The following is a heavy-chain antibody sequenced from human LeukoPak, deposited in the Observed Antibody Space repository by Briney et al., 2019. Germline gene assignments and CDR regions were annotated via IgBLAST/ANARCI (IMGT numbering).Heavy chain of an antibody. CDR2: IYYSGST. CDR1: GGSISSYY. Sequence: SETLSLTCTDSGGSISSYYWSWIRQPPGKRLEWIGYIYYSGSTNYNPSLKSRVTISVDTSKNQFSLKLSSVTAADTAVYYCARHEVGYSSSWYWFDPWGQGTLVTVSS. D-gene: IGHD6-13*01. CDR3: ARHEVGYSSSWYWFDP. J-gene: IGHJ5*02. V-gene: IGHV4-59*08.